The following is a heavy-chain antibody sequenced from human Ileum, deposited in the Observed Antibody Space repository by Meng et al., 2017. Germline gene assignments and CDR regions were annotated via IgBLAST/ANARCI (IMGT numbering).Heavy chain of an antibody. D-gene: IGHD3-16*01. Sequence: GQVVGCGGGVGRPGGSLRLSCEASGFTFDDYDMIWVRQAPGKGLEWVSEINWNGDTTNYVDSVKGRFTISRDNAKNSLYLQMNSLRVEDTAFYYCATYPGLGGWGQGTLVTVSS. CDR3: ATYPGLGG. CDR1: GFTFDDYD. J-gene: IGHJ4*02. CDR2: INWNGDTT. V-gene: IGHV3-20*04.